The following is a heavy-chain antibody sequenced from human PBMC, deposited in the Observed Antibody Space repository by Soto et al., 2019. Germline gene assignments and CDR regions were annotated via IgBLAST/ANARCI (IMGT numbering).Heavy chain of an antibody. CDR3: ARDHSVTTSGYSYWWFDP. V-gene: IGHV1-46*04. D-gene: IGHD3-22*01. J-gene: IGHJ5*02. CDR2: INPSGGIT. Sequence: ASVKVSCKASGYTFTSHWIHWVRQAPGQGLQWMGVINPSGGITVYAQMLQVRVTMTRDTSTTTVYMELSSLGSEDTAVYYCARDHSVTTSGYSYWWFDPWGQGTLVTVS. CDR1: GYTFTSHW.